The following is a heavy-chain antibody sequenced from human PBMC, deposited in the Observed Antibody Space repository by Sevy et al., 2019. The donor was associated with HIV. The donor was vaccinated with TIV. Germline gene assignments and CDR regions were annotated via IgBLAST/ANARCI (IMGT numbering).Heavy chain of an antibody. Sequence: ASVKVSCKASGYTFTGYYMHWVRQAPGQGLEWMGWINPNSGGTNYAQKFQDRDTMTRDTSINTAYMELSRLRSDDTALYYCARDMELVDEGTQEFFYWGQGTLVTVSS. J-gene: IGHJ4*02. CDR3: ARDMELVDEGTQEFFY. V-gene: IGHV1-2*02. CDR1: GYTFTGYY. CDR2: INPNSGGT. D-gene: IGHD1-7*01.